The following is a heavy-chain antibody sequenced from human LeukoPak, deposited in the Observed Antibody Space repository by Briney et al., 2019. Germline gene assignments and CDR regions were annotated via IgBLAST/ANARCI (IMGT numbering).Heavy chain of an antibody. CDR2: IYSGGST. Sequence: PGGSLRLSCAASGFTVSSNYMSWVRQAPGKGLEWVSVIYSGGSTYYADSVKGRFTISRDNAKNSLYLQMNSLRAEDTAVYYCARDIVVVVAATYYFDYWGQGTLVTVSS. CDR3: ARDIVVVVAATYYFDY. CDR1: GFTVSSNY. J-gene: IGHJ4*02. V-gene: IGHV3-53*01. D-gene: IGHD2-15*01.